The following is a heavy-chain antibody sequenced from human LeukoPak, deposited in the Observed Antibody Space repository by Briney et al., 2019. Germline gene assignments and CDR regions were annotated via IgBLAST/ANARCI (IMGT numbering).Heavy chain of an antibody. CDR1: GYSISSGYY. Sequence: SETLSLTCAVSGYSISSGYYWGWIRQPPGKGLEWIGSIYHSGSTYYNPSLKSRVTISVDTSKNQFSLKLSSVTAADTAVYYCARLTTTIFLNWFDPWGQGTLVTVSS. V-gene: IGHV4-38-2*01. J-gene: IGHJ5*02. CDR2: IYHSGST. D-gene: IGHD3-3*01. CDR3: ARLTTTIFLNWFDP.